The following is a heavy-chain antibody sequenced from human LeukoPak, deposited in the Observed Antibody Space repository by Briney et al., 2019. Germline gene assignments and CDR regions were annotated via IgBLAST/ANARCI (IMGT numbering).Heavy chain of an antibody. D-gene: IGHD3-9*01. V-gene: IGHV5-51*01. CDR1: GYTFTRYW. Sequence: LGGSLKISCKCFGYTFTRYWIGWVRQMPGKGLEGMGIVLPGKSDPRSSAPCKGQVNMSVDKAISIAYLQWSSLKASDTAIYYGARQYYETLTGPKWFDAWGQGTLVTISS. J-gene: IGHJ5*02. CDR3: ARQYYETLTGPKWFDA. CDR2: VLPGKSDP.